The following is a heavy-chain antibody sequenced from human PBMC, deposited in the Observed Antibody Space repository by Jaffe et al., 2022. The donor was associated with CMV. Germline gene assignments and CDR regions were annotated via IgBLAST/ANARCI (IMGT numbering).Heavy chain of an antibody. J-gene: IGHJ6*03. D-gene: IGHD2-2*01. V-gene: IGHV4-59*01. CDR1: SGSISDYH. CDR2: IHYSGST. Sequence: QVQLQESGPGLVKPSETLSLTCSVSSGSISDYHWSWIRQPPGKGLEWIGYIHYSGSTHYNPSLKSRVTISVDTSKNQFSLKLSSVTAADTAIYYCVRDSSRSYSYYYMDVWGKGTTVTVSS. CDR3: VRDSSRSYSYYYMDV.